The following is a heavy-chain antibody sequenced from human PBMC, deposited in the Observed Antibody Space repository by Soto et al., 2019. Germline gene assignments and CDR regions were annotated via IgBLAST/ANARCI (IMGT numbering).Heavy chain of an antibody. CDR3: ARGNYYDSSGYYFGAFDI. D-gene: IGHD3-22*01. CDR2: IYYSGST. V-gene: IGHV4-61*01. CDR1: GGSVSSGSYY. Sequence: SETLSLTCTVSGGSVSSGSYYWSWIRQPPGKGLEWIGYIYYSGSTNYNPSLKSRVTISVDTSKNQFSLKLSSVTAADTAVYYCARGNYYDSSGYYFGAFDIWGQGTMVTVS. J-gene: IGHJ3*02.